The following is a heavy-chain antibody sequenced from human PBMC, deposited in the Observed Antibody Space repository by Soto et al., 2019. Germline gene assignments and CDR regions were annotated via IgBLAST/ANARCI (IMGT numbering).Heavy chain of an antibody. Sequence: SDTLSLTCTVSGGSVRDGSYYWAWLRQPPGKGLEWIGHIYHSGSTIYNPSLKSRVTISIDTSKSQFSLNLNSMTAADTAVYYCAGYNWNYYFDPWGQGTLVTVSS. CDR2: IYHSGST. CDR3: AGYNWNYYFDP. J-gene: IGHJ5*02. V-gene: IGHV4-61*01. D-gene: IGHD1-7*01. CDR1: GGSVRDGSYY.